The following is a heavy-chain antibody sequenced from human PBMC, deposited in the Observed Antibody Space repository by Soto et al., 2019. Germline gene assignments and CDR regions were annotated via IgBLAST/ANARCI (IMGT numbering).Heavy chain of an antibody. D-gene: IGHD6-13*01. CDR3: AREIAAATQSAESPYYFDY. J-gene: IGHJ4*02. V-gene: IGHV3-23*01. Sequence: GGSLRLSCAASGFTFSSYAMSWVRQAPGKGLEWVSAISGSGGSTYYADSVKGRFTISRDNSKNTLYLQMNSLRAEDTAVYYCAREIAAATQSAESPYYFDYWGQGTLVTVSS. CDR1: GFTFSSYA. CDR2: ISGSGGST.